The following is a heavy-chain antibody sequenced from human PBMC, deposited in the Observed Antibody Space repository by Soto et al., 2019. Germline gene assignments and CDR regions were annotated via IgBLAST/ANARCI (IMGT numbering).Heavy chain of an antibody. J-gene: IGHJ3*02. Sequence: VKVSCQASGGTFRRYAISWVRQAPGQGLEWMGGINAGNGNTNYAQKFQGRVTITRDTSASTAYMELSSLRSEDTAVYYCASHCSSTSCPGAFDIWGQGPMVTVSS. V-gene: IGHV1-3*01. D-gene: IGHD2-2*01. CDR2: INAGNGNT. CDR3: ASHCSSTSCPGAFDI. CDR1: GGTFRRYA.